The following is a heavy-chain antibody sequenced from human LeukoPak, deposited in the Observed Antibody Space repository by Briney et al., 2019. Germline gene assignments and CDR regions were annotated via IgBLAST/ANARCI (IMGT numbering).Heavy chain of an antibody. CDR3: AKSGYCSSTSCYPRHYYYYGVDV. V-gene: IGHV3-23*01. D-gene: IGHD2-2*01. CDR1: GFTFSSYA. CDR2: ISGSGGST. Sequence: PGGSLRLSCAASGFTFSSYAMSWVRQAPGKGLEWVSAISGSGGSTYYADSVKGRFTISRGNSKNTLYLQMNSLRAEDTAVYYCAKSGYCSSTSCYPRHYYYYGVDVWGKGTTVTVSS. J-gene: IGHJ6*04.